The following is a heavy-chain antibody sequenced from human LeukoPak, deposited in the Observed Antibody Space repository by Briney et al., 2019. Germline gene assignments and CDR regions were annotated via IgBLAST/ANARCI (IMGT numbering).Heavy chain of an antibody. CDR3: AKQSAGSAAWYSLHYDF. Sequence: GGSLRLSCAASGFTFSGYAMSWVRQAPGKGLEWVSTISGSGSTTYYADSVKGRFTISRDNSKNTLYLQMNSLRAEDTAVYFCAKQSAGSAAWYSLHYDFWGQGTLVTVSS. CDR1: GFTFSGYA. J-gene: IGHJ4*02. V-gene: IGHV3-23*01. D-gene: IGHD6-13*01. CDR2: ISGSGSTT.